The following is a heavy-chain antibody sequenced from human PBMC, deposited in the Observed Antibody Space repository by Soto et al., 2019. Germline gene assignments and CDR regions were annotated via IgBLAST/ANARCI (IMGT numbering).Heavy chain of an antibody. J-gene: IGHJ4*02. CDR1: GFTFSSYA. CDR3: AKKAGTDYYFDY. D-gene: IGHD1-1*01. CDR2: ISGSGGST. Sequence: EVQLLESGGGLVQPGGSLRLSCAASGFTFSSYAMSWVRQAPGKGLEWVSAISGSGGSTYYADSVKGRFTVSRDNSKSTLYLQMNSMRAEDTAVYYCAKKAGTDYYFDYWGQGTLVTVSS. V-gene: IGHV3-23*01.